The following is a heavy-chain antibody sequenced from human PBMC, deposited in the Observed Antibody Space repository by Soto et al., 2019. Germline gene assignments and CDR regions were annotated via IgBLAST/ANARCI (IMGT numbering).Heavy chain of an antibody. CDR3: ARLAYCGGDCHN. V-gene: IGHV1-2*02. CDR1: GYTFTGYY. J-gene: IGHJ4*02. Sequence: ASVKVSCKASGYTFTGYYMHWVRQAPGQGLEWMGWINPNSGGTNYAQKFQGRVTITADESTSTAYMELSSLRSEDTAVYYCARLAYCGGDCHNWGQGTLVTVSS. CDR2: INPNSGGT. D-gene: IGHD2-21*02.